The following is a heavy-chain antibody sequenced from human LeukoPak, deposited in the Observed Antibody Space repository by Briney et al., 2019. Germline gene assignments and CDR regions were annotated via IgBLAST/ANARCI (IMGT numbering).Heavy chain of an antibody. CDR3: AREGADHYYFMDV. J-gene: IGHJ6*03. V-gene: IGHV1-2*06. CDR2: INPDSGDT. Sequence: ASVKVPCKASGYTLTTSYIHWVRQAPGQGLEWMGRINPDSGDTNFAQEFQGRVTMTRDTSISTAYMELSRLRSDDTAVYYCAREGADHYYFMDVWGKGTTVIVSS. CDR1: GYTLTTSY.